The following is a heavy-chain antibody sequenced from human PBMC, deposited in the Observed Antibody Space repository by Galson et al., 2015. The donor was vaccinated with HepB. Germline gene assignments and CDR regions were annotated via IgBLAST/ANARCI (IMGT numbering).Heavy chain of an antibody. Sequence: SVKVSCKASGGIFSSSGISWVRQAPGQGLEWMGGIIPIFGTTNYAPKFQGRVTITADECTSTAYMELNSLRSEDTALYFCARVTFFGEVSHYNYYMDVWGRGTTVIVTS. V-gene: IGHV1-69*01. CDR3: ARVTFFGEVSHYNYYMDV. CDR1: GGIFSSSG. CDR2: IIPIFGTT. D-gene: IGHD3-3*01. J-gene: IGHJ6*03.